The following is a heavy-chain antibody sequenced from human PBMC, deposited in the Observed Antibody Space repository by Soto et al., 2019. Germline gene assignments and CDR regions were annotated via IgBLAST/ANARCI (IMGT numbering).Heavy chain of an antibody. CDR2: ISGSGGNT. D-gene: IGHD4-17*01. CDR1: GFTFSSYA. Sequence: EVQLLESGGGLVQPGGSLRLSCAASGFTFSSYAMSWVRQAPGRGLEWVSFISGSGGNTYYADSVKGRFAISRLNSKNTLFLQMNSLRAEDTAIYYCTSSYGDEYYFDYWGQGTLVTVSS. CDR3: TSSYGDEYYFDY. V-gene: IGHV3-23*01. J-gene: IGHJ4*02.